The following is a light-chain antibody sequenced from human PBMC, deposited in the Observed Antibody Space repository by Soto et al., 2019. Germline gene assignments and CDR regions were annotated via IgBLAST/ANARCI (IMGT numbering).Light chain of an antibody. V-gene: IGLV2-14*01. J-gene: IGLJ1*01. Sequence: QSALTQPASVSGAPGQSITISCTGTSSDVGDYKYVSWYQKHPGKAPKALIYGVSNRPSDVSLRFSGSKSGTTAFRTISGLQAEYEADYYCSSFISSSTIVFGSGTKLTVL. CDR1: SSDVGDYKY. CDR3: SSFISSSTIV. CDR2: GVS.